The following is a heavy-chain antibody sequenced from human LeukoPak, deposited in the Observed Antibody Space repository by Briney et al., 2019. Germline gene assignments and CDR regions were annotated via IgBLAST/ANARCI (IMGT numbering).Heavy chain of an antibody. CDR1: GGSISSGGYY. V-gene: IGHV4-31*03. Sequence: PSETLSLTCTVSGGSISSGGYYWSWIRQHPGKGLEWIGYIYYSGSTYYNPSLKSRVTISVDTSKNQFSLKLSSVTAADTAVYYCASSVSTSPTLRYFDWLLYPYFDYWGQGTLVTVSS. CDR2: IYYSGST. CDR3: ASSVSTSPTLRYFDWLLYPYFDY. D-gene: IGHD3-9*01. J-gene: IGHJ4*02.